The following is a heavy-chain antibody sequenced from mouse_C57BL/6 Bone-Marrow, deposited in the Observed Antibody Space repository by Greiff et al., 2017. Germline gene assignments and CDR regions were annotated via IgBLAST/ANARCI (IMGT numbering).Heavy chain of an antibody. D-gene: IGHD2-2*01. Sequence: QVQLQQSGAELMKPGASVKLSCKATGYTFTGYWIEWVKQRPGHGLEWIGEILPGSGSTNYNEKFKGKATFTADTSSNTAYMQLISLTTEDSAIYYCAREEATMVTYFDYWGQGTTLTVSS. CDR3: AREEATMVTYFDY. CDR2: ILPGSGST. J-gene: IGHJ2*01. CDR1: GYTFTGYW. V-gene: IGHV1-9*01.